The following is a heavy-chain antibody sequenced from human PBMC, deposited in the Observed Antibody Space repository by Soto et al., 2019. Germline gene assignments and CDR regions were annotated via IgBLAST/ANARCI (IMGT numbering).Heavy chain of an antibody. V-gene: IGHV3-23*04. Sequence: EVQLVESGGGLVQPGGSLRLSCAASGFTFSSYAMSWVRQAPGKGLEWVSAIGGGGGGTSYADSVKGRFTISRDNSRNTLYLQMDSLGDEDTAVYYCAKSRIVVVPSEGMDVWGQGTTVTVSS. CDR3: AKSRIVVVPSEGMDV. J-gene: IGHJ6*02. D-gene: IGHD2-2*01. CDR2: IGGGGGGT. CDR1: GFTFSSYA.